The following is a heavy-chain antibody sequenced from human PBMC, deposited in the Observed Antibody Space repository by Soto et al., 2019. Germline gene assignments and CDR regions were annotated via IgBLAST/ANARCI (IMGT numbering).Heavy chain of an antibody. CDR1: GFTFSSYA. Sequence: GGSLRLSCAASGFTFSSYAMSWVRQAPGKGLEWVSAISGSGGSTYYADSVKGRFTISRDNSKNTLYLQMNSLRAEDTAVYYCAKDGIAAAGNECSWFDPWGQGTLVTVSS. CDR3: AKDGIAAAGNECSWFDP. CDR2: ISGSGGST. J-gene: IGHJ5*02. D-gene: IGHD6-13*01. V-gene: IGHV3-23*01.